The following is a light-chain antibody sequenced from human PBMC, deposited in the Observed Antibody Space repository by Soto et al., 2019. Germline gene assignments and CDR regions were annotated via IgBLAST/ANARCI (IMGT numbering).Light chain of an antibody. V-gene: IGKV3-20*01. Sequence: EIALTQSPPTLSVSPWERATLSCRASQSVSSNLAWYQQKPGQAPRLLIYGASTRATGIPARFGGSGSGTDITLTISRLEPEDFAVYYCQQYGSSPITFGQGTRLEIK. CDR2: GAS. CDR3: QQYGSSPIT. J-gene: IGKJ5*01. CDR1: QSVSSN.